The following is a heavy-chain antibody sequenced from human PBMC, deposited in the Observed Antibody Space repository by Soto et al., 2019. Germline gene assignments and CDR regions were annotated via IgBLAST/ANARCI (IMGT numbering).Heavy chain of an antibody. CDR3: AKDPMYYEYCSGYYNDGLDI. Sequence: PVGSLRLARAVSGFTFSSYGMHWVRQAPSKGMEWVAVISYDGSNKYYADSVKGRFTISRDNSKNTLYLQMNSLRAEDTAVYYCAKDPMYYEYCSGYYNDGLDIWGQGTMVTVSS. CDR2: ISYDGSNK. CDR1: GFTFSSYG. J-gene: IGHJ3*02. D-gene: IGHD3-3*01. V-gene: IGHV3-30*18.